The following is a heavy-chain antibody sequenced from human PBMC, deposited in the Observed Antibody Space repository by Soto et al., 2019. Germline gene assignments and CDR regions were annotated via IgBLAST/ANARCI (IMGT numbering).Heavy chain of an antibody. V-gene: IGHV4-34*01. J-gene: IGHJ4*02. CDR2: VNHSGST. CDR1: GGSFSGYY. CDR3: ARERITIILLHYFDY. Sequence: SETLSLTCAVYGGSFSGYYWSWIRQPPGKGLEWIGEVNHSGSTNYNPSLKSRVTISVDTSKNQFSLKLSSVTAADTAVYYCARERITIILLHYFDYWGQGTLVTVS. D-gene: IGHD3-22*01.